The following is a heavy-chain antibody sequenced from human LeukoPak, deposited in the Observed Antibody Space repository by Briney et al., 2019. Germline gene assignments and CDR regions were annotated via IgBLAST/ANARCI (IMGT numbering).Heavy chain of an antibody. D-gene: IGHD3-10*01. CDR1: GLYFSSYW. CDR2: IKQDGSVK. Sequence: GGSLRLSCAASGLYFSSYWIGWVRQAPGKGLEWVANIKQDGSVKNYVDSVKGRFTISRDNAKSSLYLQMNSLRAEDTAVYYCVREWLGNSWGQGTPVTVSS. V-gene: IGHV3-7*01. CDR3: VREWLGNS. J-gene: IGHJ4*02.